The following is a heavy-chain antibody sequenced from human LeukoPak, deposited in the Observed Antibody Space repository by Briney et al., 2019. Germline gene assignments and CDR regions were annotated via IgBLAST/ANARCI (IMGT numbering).Heavy chain of an antibody. CDR1: GDTVSSNSAA. CDR3: ARDRIAPGWIDY. V-gene: IGHV6-1*01. D-gene: IGHD6-19*01. CDR2: TYYRSKWYM. Sequence: SQTLSLTCAISGDTVSSNSAAWNWIRQSPSRGLEWLGRTYYRSKWYMDYAVSVKSRITINPDTSNNQFSLHLNSVTPEDTAVYYCARDRIAPGWIDYWGQGTLVTVSS. J-gene: IGHJ4*02.